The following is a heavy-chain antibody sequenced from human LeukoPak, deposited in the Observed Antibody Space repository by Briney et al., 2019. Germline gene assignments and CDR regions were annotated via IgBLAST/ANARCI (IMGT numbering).Heavy chain of an antibody. CDR2: ISAYNDYT. J-gene: IGHJ6*02. CDR3: VWGVVKRDYYYYYGMDV. D-gene: IGHD3-16*01. CDR1: GYTFTSYG. Sequence: ASVKVSCKASGYTFTSYGISWVRQAPGQGLEWMGWISAYNDYTNYAQKLQGRVTITADESTSTAYMELSSLRSEDTAVYYCVWGVVKRDYYYYYGMDVWGQGTTVTVSS. V-gene: IGHV1-18*01.